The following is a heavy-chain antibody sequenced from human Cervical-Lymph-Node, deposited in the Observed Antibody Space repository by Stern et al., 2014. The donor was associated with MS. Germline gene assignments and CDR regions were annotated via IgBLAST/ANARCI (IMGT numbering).Heavy chain of an antibody. CDR3: ARSGYYGIDV. CDR2: IYYRGRP. J-gene: IGHJ6*02. V-gene: IGHV4-61*08. D-gene: IGHD1-26*01. Sequence: VQLVESGPGLVRPSATLSLTCTASGDSVSSEDYYWSWIRQSPGKDLEWIGYIYYRGRPNYNPSLQSRLTISIDTSQTQFSLRLISVTAADTAVYYCARSGYYGIDVWGQGTTVIVSS. CDR1: GDSVSSEDYY.